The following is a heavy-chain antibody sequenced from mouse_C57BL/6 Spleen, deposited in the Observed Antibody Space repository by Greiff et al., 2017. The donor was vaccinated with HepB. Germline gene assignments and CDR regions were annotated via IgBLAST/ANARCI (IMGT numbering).Heavy chain of an antibody. CDR1: GYSFTDYN. CDR2: INPNYGTT. J-gene: IGHJ2*01. V-gene: IGHV1-39*01. D-gene: IGHD1-1*01. CDR3: ATGGYYGSSDYFDY. Sequence: LVESGPELVKPGASVKISCKASGYSFTDYNMNWVKQSNGKSLEWIGVINPNYGTTSYNQKFKGKATLTVDQSSSTAYMQLNSLTSEDSAVYYCATGGYYGSSDYFDYWGQGTTLTVSS.